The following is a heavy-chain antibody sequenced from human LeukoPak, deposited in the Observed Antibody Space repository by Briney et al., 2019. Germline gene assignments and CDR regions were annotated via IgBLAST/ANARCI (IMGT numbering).Heavy chain of an antibody. Sequence: ASVKVSCKASGGTFSSYAISWVRQAPGQGLEWMGRIIPILGIANYAQKFQGRVTITADKSTSTAYMELSSLRSEDTVVYYCARARVTAAGSYYYYYGMDVWGQGTTVTVSS. J-gene: IGHJ6*02. CDR2: IIPILGIA. D-gene: IGHD6-13*01. CDR1: GGTFSSYA. V-gene: IGHV1-69*04. CDR3: ARARVTAAGSYYYYYGMDV.